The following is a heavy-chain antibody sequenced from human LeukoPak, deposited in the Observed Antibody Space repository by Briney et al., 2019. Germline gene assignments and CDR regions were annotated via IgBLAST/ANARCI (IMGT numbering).Heavy chain of an antibody. CDR1: GGSISSSNW. D-gene: IGHD6-19*01. CDR2: IYHSGST. CDR3: ARDPGGSSGWYSIDY. Sequence: SETLSLTCAVSGGSISSSNWWSWVRQPPGKGLEWIGEIYHSGSTNYNPSLKSRVTISVDKSKNQFSLKLSSVTAADTAVYYCARDPGGSSGWYSIDYWGQGTLVTVSS. V-gene: IGHV4-4*02. J-gene: IGHJ4*02.